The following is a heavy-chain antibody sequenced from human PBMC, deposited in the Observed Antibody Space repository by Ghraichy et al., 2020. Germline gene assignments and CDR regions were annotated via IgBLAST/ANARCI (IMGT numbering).Heavy chain of an antibody. CDR2: LSSNVNST. J-gene: IGHJ4*02. V-gene: IGHV3-64D*06. Sequence: GGSLRLSCSASGFSFGSYSMHWVRQAPGKGLQYVSTLSSNVNSTYYVDSVKGRFTISRDISKNTLYLQMSSLRAEDTAIYYCVKEKFTSGWFFDYWGQGTVVTVSS. CDR3: VKEKFTSGWFFDY. CDR1: GFSFGSYS. D-gene: IGHD6-13*01.